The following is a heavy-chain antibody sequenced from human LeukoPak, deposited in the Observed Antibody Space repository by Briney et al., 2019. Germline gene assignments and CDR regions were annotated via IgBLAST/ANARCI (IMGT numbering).Heavy chain of an antibody. CDR3: ASPLAYSSRYYYYGMDV. D-gene: IGHD6-13*01. CDR1: GGSISSSSYY. CDR2: IYYSGST. J-gene: IGHJ6*02. Sequence: SETLSLTCTVSGGSISSSSYYWGWIRQPPGKGLEWIGSIYYSGSTYYNPSLKSRVTISVETSKNQFSLKLRSVTAADTAVYYCASPLAYSSRYYYYGMDVWGQGTTVTVSS. V-gene: IGHV4-39*01.